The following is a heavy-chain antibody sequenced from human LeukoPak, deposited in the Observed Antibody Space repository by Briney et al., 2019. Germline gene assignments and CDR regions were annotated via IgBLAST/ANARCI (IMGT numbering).Heavy chain of an antibody. D-gene: IGHD1-26*01. J-gene: IGHJ4*02. CDR3: ARKGVGATADY. CDR2: IIPIFGTA. CDR1: GGTFSSYA. V-gene: IGHV1-69*05. Sequence: SVKVSCKASGGTFSSYAISWVRQAPGQGLEWMGGIIPIFGTANYAQKFQGRVTITRDTSASTAYMELSSLRSEDTAVYYCARKGVGATADYWGQGTLVTVSS.